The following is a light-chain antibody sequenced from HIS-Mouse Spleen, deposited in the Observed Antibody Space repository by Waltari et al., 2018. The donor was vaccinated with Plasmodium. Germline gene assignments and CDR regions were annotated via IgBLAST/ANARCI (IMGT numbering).Light chain of an antibody. CDR1: SSDVGGYNY. V-gene: IGLV2-8*01. CDR3: SSYAGSNKLV. CDR2: EVS. J-gene: IGLJ2*01. Sequence: QSALTQPPSASGSPGQSVTISCTGTSSDVGGYNYVSWYQQHPGKAPKLMIYEVSKRPSGCPDRCSGSKSGNTASLTVSGLQAEDEADYYCSSYAGSNKLVFGGGTKLTVL.